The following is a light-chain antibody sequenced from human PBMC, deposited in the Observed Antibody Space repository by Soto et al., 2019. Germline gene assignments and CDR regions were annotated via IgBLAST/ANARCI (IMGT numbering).Light chain of an antibody. J-gene: IGKJ4*01. Sequence: EIVMTQSPATLSVSPGERATLSCRASQSVSSNLAWYQQKPGQTPKLLIYVASTRATGIPARFSGSGSGTELPLTISSLQPEDFAVYYCQQYNVWPLTFGGGTKVEFK. CDR2: VAS. CDR1: QSVSSN. V-gene: IGKV3-15*01. CDR3: QQYNVWPLT.